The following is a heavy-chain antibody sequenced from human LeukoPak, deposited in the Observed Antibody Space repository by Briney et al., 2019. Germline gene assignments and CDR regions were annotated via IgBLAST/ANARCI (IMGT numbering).Heavy chain of an antibody. D-gene: IGHD6-13*01. CDR3: ARGRAAADPRACGY. CDR1: GGTFSSYA. V-gene: IGHV1-69*05. Sequence: SVKVSCKASGGTFSSYAISWVRQAPGQGLEWMGRIIPIFGTANYAQKFQGRVTITTDESTSTAYMELSSLRSEDTAVYYCARGRAAADPRACGYWGQGTLVTVSS. J-gene: IGHJ4*02. CDR2: IIPIFGTA.